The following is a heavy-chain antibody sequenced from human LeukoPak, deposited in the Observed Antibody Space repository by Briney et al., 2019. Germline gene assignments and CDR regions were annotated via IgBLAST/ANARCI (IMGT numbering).Heavy chain of an antibody. CDR2: ISGSSSYI. CDR1: GFTFSSYS. J-gene: IGHJ4*02. Sequence: AGYLRLSCAASGFTFSSYSMNWVRQAPGKGLGWVSSISGSSSYIYYADSVKGRFTISRDNAKNSLYLQMNSLRAEDTAVYYCARGCGWNYYFDYWGQGTLVTVSS. V-gene: IGHV3-21*01. D-gene: IGHD1-7*01. CDR3: ARGCGWNYYFDY.